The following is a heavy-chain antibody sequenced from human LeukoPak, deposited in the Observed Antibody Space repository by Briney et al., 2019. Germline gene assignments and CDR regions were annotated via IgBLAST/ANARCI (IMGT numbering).Heavy chain of an antibody. Sequence: SETLSLTCTVSGGSISSSSYYWSWIRQPPGKGLEWIGYIYHSGSTYYNPSLKSRVTISVDRSKNQFSLKLSSVTAADTAVYYCAREGSPKWFGELYPWGLFDYWGQGTLVTVSS. CDR3: AREGSPKWFGELYPWGLFDY. CDR2: IYHSGST. V-gene: IGHV4-30-2*01. J-gene: IGHJ4*02. CDR1: GGSISSSSYY. D-gene: IGHD3-10*01.